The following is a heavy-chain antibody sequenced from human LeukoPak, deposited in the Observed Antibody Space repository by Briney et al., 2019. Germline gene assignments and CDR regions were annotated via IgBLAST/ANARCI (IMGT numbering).Heavy chain of an antibody. CDR1: GFTFRSYW. D-gene: IGHD1-26*01. CDR3: ARDGELGSPADAFDI. J-gene: IGHJ3*02. CDR2: IKQDGSET. Sequence: GGSLRLSCAASGFTFRSYWMTWVRQYPGKGLEWVANIKQDGSETYYADSVKGRFTISRDNAKRSLYLQMNSLRAEGTAVYYCARDGELGSPADAFDIWGQGTMVTVSS. V-gene: IGHV3-7*01.